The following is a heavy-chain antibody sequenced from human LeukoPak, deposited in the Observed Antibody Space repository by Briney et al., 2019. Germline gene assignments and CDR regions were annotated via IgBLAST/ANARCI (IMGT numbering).Heavy chain of an antibody. V-gene: IGHV1-8*01. J-gene: IGHJ5*02. CDR2: MNPNSGNT. CDR1: GYTFTSYD. Sequence: ASVKASCKASGYTFTSYDINWVRQATGQGLEWMGWMNPNSGNTGYAQKFQGRVTMTRNTSISTAYMELSSLRSEDTAVYYCARVGRGITFGGVIVIPNWFDPWGQGTLVTVSS. D-gene: IGHD3-16*02. CDR3: ARVGRGITFGGVIVIPNWFDP.